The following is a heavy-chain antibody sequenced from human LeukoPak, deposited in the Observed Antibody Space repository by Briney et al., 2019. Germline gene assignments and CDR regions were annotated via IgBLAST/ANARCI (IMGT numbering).Heavy chain of an antibody. CDR1: GGSINSYY. Sequence: SETLSLTCTVSGGSINSYYWSWIRQPPGKGLEWIGYIYYSGNTNYNPSLKSRVTISVDTSKNQFSLKLRSVTAADTAVYYCARDDRIAAAGGASDIWGQGTMVTVSS. D-gene: IGHD6-13*01. V-gene: IGHV4-59*01. CDR2: IYYSGNT. J-gene: IGHJ3*02. CDR3: ARDDRIAAAGGASDI.